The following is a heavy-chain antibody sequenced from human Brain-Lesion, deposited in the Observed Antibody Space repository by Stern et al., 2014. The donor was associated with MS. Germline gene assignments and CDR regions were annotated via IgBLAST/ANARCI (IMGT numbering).Heavy chain of an antibody. D-gene: IGHD1-26*01. CDR1: GYTLTEFS. J-gene: IGHJ4*02. CDR2: FDPDGGGT. V-gene: IGHV1-24*01. Sequence: QVQLVQSGAEVKKPGASVKVSCKVSGYTLTEFSMHWVRQAPRKGLEWMGGFDPDGGGTIYAQKFQGRVTMTEDTSTDTAYMELSSLRSEDTAVYYCATLSPGAGGNYYRHFDYWGQGTLVTVSS. CDR3: ATLSPGAGGNYYRHFDY.